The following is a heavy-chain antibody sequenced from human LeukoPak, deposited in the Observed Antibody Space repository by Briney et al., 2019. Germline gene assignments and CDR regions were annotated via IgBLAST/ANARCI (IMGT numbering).Heavy chain of an antibody. J-gene: IGHJ4*02. Sequence: GRSLRLSCAASGFTFSSYGMHWVRQAPGKGLEWVAVIWPDGSNKSYADSVKGRFTISRDNSKNTLYLQMNSLRAEDTAVYYCAKDLRDYRYYFDYWGQGTLVTVSS. D-gene: IGHD4-17*01. V-gene: IGHV3-33*06. CDR1: GFTFSSYG. CDR3: AKDLRDYRYYFDY. CDR2: IWPDGSNK.